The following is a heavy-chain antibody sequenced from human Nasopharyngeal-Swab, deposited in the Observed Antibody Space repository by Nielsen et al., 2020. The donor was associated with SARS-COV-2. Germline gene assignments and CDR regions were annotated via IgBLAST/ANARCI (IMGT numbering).Heavy chain of an antibody. CDR3: ATRYH. CDR1: GYNFNTYT. Sequence: ASLKVSCKASGYNFNTYTMTWVRQAPGQGPEWMGWINTNTGNPTYTQGFTGRFVFSLDTSVNTAYLQISSLKPEDTAVYYCATRYHWGQGTLVTVSS. V-gene: IGHV7-4-1*02. J-gene: IGHJ5*02. CDR2: INTNTGNP.